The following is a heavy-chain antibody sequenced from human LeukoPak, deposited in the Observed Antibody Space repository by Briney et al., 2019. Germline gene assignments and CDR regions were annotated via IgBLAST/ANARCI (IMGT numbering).Heavy chain of an antibody. CDR3: AREGVLRFLEWLLPPYYYYGMDV. J-gene: IGHJ6*02. CDR2: INHSGST. V-gene: IGHV4-34*01. Sequence: SETLSLTCAVYGGSFSGYYWSWIRQPSGKGLEWIGEINHSGSTNYNPSLKSRVTISVDTSKNQFSLKLSSVTAADTAVYYCAREGVLRFLEWLLPPYYYYGMDVWGQGTTVTVSS. D-gene: IGHD3-3*01. CDR1: GGSFSGYY.